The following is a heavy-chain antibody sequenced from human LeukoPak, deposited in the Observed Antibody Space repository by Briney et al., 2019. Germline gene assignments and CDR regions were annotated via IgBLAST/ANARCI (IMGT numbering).Heavy chain of an antibody. CDR1: GFTFSSYE. V-gene: IGHV3-48*03. Sequence: GGSLRLSCAASGFTFSSYEMNWVRQAPGKGLEWVSYISSSGSTIYYADSVKGRFTISRDNAKNSLYLQMNSLRAEDTAVYYCARGDYVWGSYRLGNWFDPWGQGTLVTVSS. J-gene: IGHJ5*02. D-gene: IGHD3-16*02. CDR3: ARGDYVWGSYRLGNWFDP. CDR2: ISSSGSTI.